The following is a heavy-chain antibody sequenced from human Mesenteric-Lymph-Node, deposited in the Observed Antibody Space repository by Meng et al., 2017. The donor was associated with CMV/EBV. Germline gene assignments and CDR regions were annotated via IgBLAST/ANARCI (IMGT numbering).Heavy chain of an antibody. Sequence: GESLKISCAASGFTFSDYGMHWVRQAPGKGLEWVAFIRYDASNQYYAYSVKGRFTISRDNTKNTLYLQMNSLRAEDTAVYYGAKDGGVNVVVTAAKGGLHYWGQGKLVTVS. J-gene: IGHJ4*02. D-gene: IGHD2-2*01. CDR1: GFTFSDYG. V-gene: IGHV3-30*02. CDR3: AKDGGVNVVVTAAKGGLHY. CDR2: IRYDASNQ.